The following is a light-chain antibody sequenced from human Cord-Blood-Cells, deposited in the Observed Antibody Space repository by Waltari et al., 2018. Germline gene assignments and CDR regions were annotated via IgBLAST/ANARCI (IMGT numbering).Light chain of an antibody. CDR1: SLRSYY. CDR3: NSRDSSGNHVV. V-gene: IGLV3-19*01. J-gene: IGLJ2*01. Sequence: SYELTQDPAVSVSLGQTARITCQGDSLRSYYLSWYQQKPGQAPVLVIYGKNTRPSGIPDRFSGSSSGNTASLTITGAQAEDEADYYCNSRDSSGNHVVFGGGTKLTVL. CDR2: GKN.